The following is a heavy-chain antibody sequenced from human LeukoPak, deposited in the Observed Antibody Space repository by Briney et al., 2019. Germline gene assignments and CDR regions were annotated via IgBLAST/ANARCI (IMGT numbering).Heavy chain of an antibody. CDR2: ISGSGGST. CDR3: AKAMVRGVITDYYYYGMDV. D-gene: IGHD3-10*01. J-gene: IGHJ6*02. Sequence: GGSLRLSCAASGFTFSNYGMNWVRQAPGKGLEWVSGISGSGGSTYHADSVKGRFTISRDNSKNTLYLQMNSLRAEDTAVYYCAKAMVRGVITDYYYYGMDVWGQGTTVTVSS. CDR1: GFTFSNYG. V-gene: IGHV3-23*01.